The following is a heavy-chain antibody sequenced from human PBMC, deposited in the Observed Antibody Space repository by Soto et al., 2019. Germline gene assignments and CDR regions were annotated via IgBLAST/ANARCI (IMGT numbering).Heavy chain of an antibody. V-gene: IGHV3-21*01. CDR3: ARDLYSSSARYFDY. J-gene: IGHJ4*02. D-gene: IGHD6-6*01. Sequence: EVQLVESGGVRVKPGGSLRLSCAASGFTFSSYSMNWVRQAPGKGLEWVSTISSSSSYIYYADSVKGRFTISRDNAKNSLYLQMNTLRAEDTAVYYCARDLYSSSARYFDYWGQGTLVTVSS. CDR1: GFTFSSYS. CDR2: ISSSSSYI.